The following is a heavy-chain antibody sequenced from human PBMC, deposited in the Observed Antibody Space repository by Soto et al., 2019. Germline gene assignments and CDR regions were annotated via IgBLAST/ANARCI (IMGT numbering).Heavy chain of an antibody. V-gene: IGHV3-23*01. D-gene: IGHD4-17*01. J-gene: IGHJ4*02. Sequence: GGSLRRSCVGSGVSFFSYALTWFRQAPGKGLEWFSTISGSDGKTFYADSVKGRFTISRDNSKNTLYLQMNSLRAEDTAVYYCARDRYGDPLWGQDDFDYWGQGTLVTVSS. CDR2: ISGSDGKT. CDR3: ARDRYGDPLWGQDDFDY. CDR1: GVSFFSYA.